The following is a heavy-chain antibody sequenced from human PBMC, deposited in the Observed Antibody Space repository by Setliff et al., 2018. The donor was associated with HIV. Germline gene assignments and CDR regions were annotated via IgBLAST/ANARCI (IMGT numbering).Heavy chain of an antibody. Sequence: GGSLRLSCAASGFTFSDYWMHWVRQAPGKGLVWVSRITADGSSTRYADSVKGRFIISRDNTKNTVYLQMNRLRVEDTAVYYCVREGWTLLRYVDWLLSYMDVWGKGTTVTVSS. V-gene: IGHV3-74*01. J-gene: IGHJ6*03. D-gene: IGHD3-9*01. CDR3: VREGWTLLRYVDWLLSYMDV. CDR2: ITADGSST. CDR1: GFTFSDYW.